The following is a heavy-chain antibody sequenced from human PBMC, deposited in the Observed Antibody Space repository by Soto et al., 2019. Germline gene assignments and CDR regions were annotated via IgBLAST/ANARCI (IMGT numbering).Heavy chain of an antibody. Sequence: SVKVSCKASGGTFSSYAISWVRQAPGQGLEWMGGIIPIFGTANYAQKFQGRVTITADESTSTAYMELSSLRSEDTPVYYCASYNSSSWYYYYYGMDVWGKGTTVTVPS. CDR3: ASYNSSSWYYYYYGMDV. CDR1: GGTFSSYA. D-gene: IGHD6-13*01. J-gene: IGHJ6*04. CDR2: IIPIFGTA. V-gene: IGHV1-69*13.